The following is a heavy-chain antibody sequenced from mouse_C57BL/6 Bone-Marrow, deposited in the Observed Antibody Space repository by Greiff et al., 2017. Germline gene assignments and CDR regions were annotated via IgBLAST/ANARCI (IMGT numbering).Heavy chain of an antibody. CDR1: GFNIKDDC. Sequence: EVQLQQSGAELVRPGASVKLSCTASGFNIKDDCMHWVKQRPEQGLEWIGCIDPENGDTEYASKFQGKATITAATSSHTAYMQLSSLTSEDTAVYYCTTYLFDYWGKGTTLTVSS. V-gene: IGHV14-4*01. CDR2: IDPENGDT. CDR3: TTYLFDY. J-gene: IGHJ2*01.